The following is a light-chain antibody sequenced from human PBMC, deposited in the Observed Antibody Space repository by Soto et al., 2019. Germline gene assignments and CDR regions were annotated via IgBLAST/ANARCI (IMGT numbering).Light chain of an antibody. CDR2: NVR. J-gene: IGLJ2*01. CDR1: SSDVGGYDY. CDR3: SSYTNSGTVL. Sequence: QSALTQPASVSGSPGQSITISCTGTSSDVGGYDYVSWYQQYAGKAPKLTIYNVRNRPSGVSNRFSGSKSGNTASLPISGLQPEDEADYFCSSYTNSGTVLFGGGTKVTVL. V-gene: IGLV2-14*01.